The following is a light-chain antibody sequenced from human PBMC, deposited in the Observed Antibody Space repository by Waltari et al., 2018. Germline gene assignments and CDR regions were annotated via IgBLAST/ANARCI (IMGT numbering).Light chain of an antibody. Sequence: DIQMTQSPSTLSASVGDRVTITCRASQSIDKRLAWHQQKPGKAPKLLIYKASTLESGVPSRFRGSGSGTEFTLTISSLQPDDFATYYCQQYYTYLWTFGQGTKVEIK. V-gene: IGKV1-5*03. CDR2: KAS. J-gene: IGKJ1*01. CDR3: QQYYTYLWT. CDR1: QSIDKR.